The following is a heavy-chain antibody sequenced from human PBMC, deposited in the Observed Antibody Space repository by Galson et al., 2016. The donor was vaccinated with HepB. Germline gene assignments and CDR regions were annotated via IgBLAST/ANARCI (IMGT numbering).Heavy chain of an antibody. CDR2: IHYSGSS. Sequence: SETLSLTCTVSDDSISNYYWTWIRQPPGKGLEWIGYIHYSGSSKCNPPLKSRVTMSVDTSKNQFSLRLSSVTAADTAVYYCARWGTDSEKHAFDIWGQGTMVTVSS. D-gene: IGHD3-16*01. CDR1: DDSISNYY. V-gene: IGHV4-59*01. J-gene: IGHJ3*02. CDR3: ARWGTDSEKHAFDI.